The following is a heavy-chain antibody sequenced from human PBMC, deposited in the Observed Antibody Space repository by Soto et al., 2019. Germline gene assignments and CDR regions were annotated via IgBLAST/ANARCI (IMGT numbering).Heavy chain of an antibody. CDR2: ISQSGFT. D-gene: IGHD6-19*01. CDR1: SESLRGYY. V-gene: IGHV4-34*01. Sequence: QVQLQQWGAGLLRPSETLTLTCAVSSESLRGYYWTWIRQSPGKGLEWIGEISQSGFTNYNPSLESRVNMSDDTSKSQFSLHLTSVTAADTAVYYCARGLFSSGWYSYFDPWGQGTPVTVSS. CDR3: ARGLFSSGWYSYFDP. J-gene: IGHJ5*02.